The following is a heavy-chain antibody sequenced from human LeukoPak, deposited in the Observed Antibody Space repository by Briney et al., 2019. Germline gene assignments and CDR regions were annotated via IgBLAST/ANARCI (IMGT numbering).Heavy chain of an antibody. CDR2: ISGSGGST. Sequence: GGSLRLSCAASGFTFSSYAMSWVRQAPGKGLEWVSAISGSGGSTYYADSVKGRFTISRDNSKNTLYLQMNSLRAEDTAVSYCAKGYYDFWSGYPNWFDPWGQGTLVTVSS. V-gene: IGHV3-23*01. J-gene: IGHJ5*02. CDR3: AKGYYDFWSGYPNWFDP. CDR1: GFTFSSYA. D-gene: IGHD3-3*01.